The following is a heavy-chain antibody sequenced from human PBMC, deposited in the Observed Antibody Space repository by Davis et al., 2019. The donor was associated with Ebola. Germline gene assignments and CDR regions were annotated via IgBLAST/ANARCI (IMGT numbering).Heavy chain of an antibody. Sequence: ASVKVSCKASGYTFTSYYMHWVRQAPGQGLEWMGIINPSGGSTSYAQKFQGRVTMTRDTSTSTVYMELSSLRSEDTAVYYCARGYCTNGVCYTAAYYNYGMDVWGKGTTVTVSS. CDR1: GYTFTSYY. D-gene: IGHD2-8*01. V-gene: IGHV1-46*01. CDR3: ARGYCTNGVCYTAAYYNYGMDV. CDR2: INPSGGST. J-gene: IGHJ6*04.